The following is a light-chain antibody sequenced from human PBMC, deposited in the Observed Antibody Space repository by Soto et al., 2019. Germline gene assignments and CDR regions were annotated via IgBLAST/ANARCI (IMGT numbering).Light chain of an antibody. V-gene: IGLV1-40*01. Sequence: QSALTQPPSVSGAPGHRVTISCTGSSSNIGAGYDVHWYQQLPGTAPKLLIYGNSNRPSGVPDRFSGSKSGTSASLAITGLQAEDEADYYCQSYDSSLSGSSYVFGTGTKVTVL. CDR3: QSYDSSLSGSSYV. CDR1: SSNIGAGYD. J-gene: IGLJ1*01. CDR2: GNS.